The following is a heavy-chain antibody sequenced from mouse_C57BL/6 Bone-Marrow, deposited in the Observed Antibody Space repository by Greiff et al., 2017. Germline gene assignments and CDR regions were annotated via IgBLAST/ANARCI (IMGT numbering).Heavy chain of an antibody. CDR1: GFSFNTYA. V-gene: IGHV10-1*01. CDR3: VRRNFWFAY. J-gene: IGHJ3*01. CDR2: IRSKSNNYAT. Sequence: DVMLVESGGGLVQPKGSLKLSCAASGFSFNTYAMNWVRQAPGKGLEWVARIRSKSNNYATYYADSVKDRFTISRDDSESMLYLQMNNLKTEDTAMYYCVRRNFWFAYWGQGTLVTVSA.